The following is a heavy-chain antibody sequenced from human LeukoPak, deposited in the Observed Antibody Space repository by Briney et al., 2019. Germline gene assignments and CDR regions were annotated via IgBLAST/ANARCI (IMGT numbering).Heavy chain of an antibody. CDR1: GFTFDDYG. CDR2: ISGDGGSP. CDR3: AKDLVRGYRDHSNGRGGDFDF. J-gene: IGHJ4*02. D-gene: IGHD4-11*01. Sequence: GGSLRLSCAASGFTFDDYGMHWVRQAPGKGLEWVALISGDGGSPYYGDFVKGRFTISRDISKKSLYLQMNRVTTEDTALYYCAKDLVRGYRDHSNGRGGDFDFWGQGALVTVSS. V-gene: IGHV3-43*02.